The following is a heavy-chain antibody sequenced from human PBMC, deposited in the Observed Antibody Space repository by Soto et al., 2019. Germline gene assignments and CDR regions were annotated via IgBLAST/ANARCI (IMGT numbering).Heavy chain of an antibody. J-gene: IGHJ5*02. D-gene: IGHD3-10*01. CDR1: GYSISSSNW. CDR3: ARTRLWFGELFSQVGWFDP. V-gene: IGHV4-28*01. CDR2: IYYSGST. Sequence: PSETLSLTCAVSGYSISSSNWWGWIRQPPGKGLEWIGYIYYSGSTYYNPSLKSRVTMSVDTSKNQFSLKLSSVTAVDTAVYYCARTRLWFGELFSQVGWFDPWGQGTLVTVSS.